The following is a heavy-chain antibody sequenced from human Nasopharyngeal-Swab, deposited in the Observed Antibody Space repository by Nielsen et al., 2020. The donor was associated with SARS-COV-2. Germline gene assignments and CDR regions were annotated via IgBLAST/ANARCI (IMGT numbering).Heavy chain of an antibody. Sequence: GGSLRLSCAASGFTFTSYAMNWVRQAPGKGLAWVSGISGSGDNTYYADSIKGRFTISRDSSKNTLYLQMNSLRAEDSAVYYCAKDSGAGFCDGGSCFPTNHWGQGTLVTVSS. CDR3: AKDSGAGFCDGGSCFPTNH. V-gene: IGHV3-23*01. CDR2: ISGSGDNT. D-gene: IGHD2-15*01. CDR1: GFTFTSYA. J-gene: IGHJ5*02.